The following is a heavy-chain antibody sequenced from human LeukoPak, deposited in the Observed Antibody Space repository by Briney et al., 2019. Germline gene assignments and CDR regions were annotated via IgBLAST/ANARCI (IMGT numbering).Heavy chain of an antibody. CDR3: VNPGWYYDSSGYSYYYGMDV. D-gene: IGHD3-22*01. V-gene: IGHV3-64D*09. Sequence: GSLRLSCSASGFTFSRYGMHWVRQAPGKGLEYVSAIVSNGDSTYYADSVKGRFTISRDNAKNTLYLQMSSLRPDDTAVYYCVNPGWYYDSSGYSYYYGMDVWGQGTTVTVSS. CDR2: IVSNGDST. CDR1: GFTFSRYG. J-gene: IGHJ6*02.